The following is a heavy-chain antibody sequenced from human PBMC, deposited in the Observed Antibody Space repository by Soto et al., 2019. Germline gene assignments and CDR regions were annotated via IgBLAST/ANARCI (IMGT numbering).Heavy chain of an antibody. CDR2: ISYDGSKK. J-gene: IGHJ3*02. CDR1: GFTFSSHG. D-gene: IGHD7-27*01. V-gene: IGHV3-30*18. CDR3: AKFSSGETGDQGYDAFDI. Sequence: GGSLRLSCAASGFTFSSHGMHWVRQAPGKGLEWVAVISYDGSKKCYAESVKGRFTISRDISKNTLYLQMNSLRAEDTAVYYCAKFSSGETGDQGYDAFDIWGQGTMVTVSS.